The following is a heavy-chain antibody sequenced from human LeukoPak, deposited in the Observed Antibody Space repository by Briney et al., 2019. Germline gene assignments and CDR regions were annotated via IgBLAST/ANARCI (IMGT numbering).Heavy chain of an antibody. D-gene: IGHD6-13*01. J-gene: IGHJ5*02. Sequence: SETLSLTCAVDGGSFSGYYWSWIRQPPGKGLEWIGEINHSGCTYYNPSLKSRVTISVDRSKNQFSLKLSSVTAADTAVYYCATIAAAGIGFDPWGQGTLVTVSS. CDR2: INHSGCT. CDR1: GGSFSGYY. CDR3: ATIAAAGIGFDP. V-gene: IGHV4-34*01.